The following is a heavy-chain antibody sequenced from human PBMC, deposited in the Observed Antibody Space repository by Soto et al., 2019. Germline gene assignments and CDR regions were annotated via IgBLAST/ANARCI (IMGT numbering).Heavy chain of an antibody. CDR1: GYTFTGYY. CDR3: AREIGYCISTSCYSGIFDY. V-gene: IGHV1-2*04. D-gene: IGHD2-2*02. Sequence: ASVKVSCKASGYTFTGYYMHWVRQAPGQGLEWMGWINPNSGGTNYAQKFQGWVTMTRDTSISTAYMELSRLRSDDTAVYYCAREIGYCISTSCYSGIFDYWGQGTLVIVSS. J-gene: IGHJ4*02. CDR2: INPNSGGT.